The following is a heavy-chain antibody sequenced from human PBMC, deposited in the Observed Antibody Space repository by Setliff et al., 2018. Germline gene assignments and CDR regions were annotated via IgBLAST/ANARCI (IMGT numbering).Heavy chain of an antibody. CDR3: ARHSSRPY. CDR2: IYRSGST. V-gene: IGHV4-38-2*01. Sequence: SETLSLTCAVSGYSISSGYYWGWIRQAPGKGLEWIASIYRSGSTYYNPSLKSRVTISVDTSKNQFSLKLSSVTAADTAVYYCARHSSRPYWGQGTLVTVSS. J-gene: IGHJ4*02. CDR1: GYSISSGYY.